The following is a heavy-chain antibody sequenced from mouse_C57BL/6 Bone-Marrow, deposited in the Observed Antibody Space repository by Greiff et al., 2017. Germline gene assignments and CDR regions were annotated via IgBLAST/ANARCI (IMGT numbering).Heavy chain of an antibody. Sequence: QVQLQQPGAELVRPGTSVKLSCKASGYTFTSYWMHWVKQRPGQGLEWIGVIDPSDSYTNYNQKFKGKATVTVDTSSSTAYMQLSSLTSEDSAVYYCARLWDGDYWGQGTTLTVSS. D-gene: IGHD4-1*01. CDR3: ARLWDGDY. CDR2: IDPSDSYT. V-gene: IGHV1-59*01. J-gene: IGHJ2*01. CDR1: GYTFTSYW.